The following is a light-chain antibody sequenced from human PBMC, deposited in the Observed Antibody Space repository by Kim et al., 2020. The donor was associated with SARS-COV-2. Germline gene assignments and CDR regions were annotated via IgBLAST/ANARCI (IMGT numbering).Light chain of an antibody. CDR2: DKH. CDR1: SLGSYN. J-gene: IGLJ2*01. V-gene: IGLV3-19*01. CDR3: NSRDSSGYHLV. Sequence: ALGQTVRITRHGDSLGSYNASWFQQKPGQAPVVVINDKHNRPPGIPDRFSGSTSGNTSSLTITGAQAEDEADYNCNSRDSSGYHLVLGGGTQLTVL.